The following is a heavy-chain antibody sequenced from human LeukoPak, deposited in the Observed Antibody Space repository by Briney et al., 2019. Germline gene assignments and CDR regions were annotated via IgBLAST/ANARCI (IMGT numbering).Heavy chain of an antibody. D-gene: IGHD3-10*01. J-gene: IGHJ2*01. Sequence: SETLSLTCSVSGGSINNYYWDWIRQPPGKGLEWIGHIHYSGSTKYNPPLKSRVTISVDTSKNQFSLRLSSVTAADTAVYYCAKVSSGGYWYFDPWGRGTLVTVSS. CDR1: GGSINNYY. CDR2: IHYSGST. CDR3: AKVSSGGYWYFDP. V-gene: IGHV4-59*01.